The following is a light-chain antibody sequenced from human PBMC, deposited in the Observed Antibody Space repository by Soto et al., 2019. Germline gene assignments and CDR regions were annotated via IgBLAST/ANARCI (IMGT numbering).Light chain of an antibody. CDR3: QQRSRWPIN. CDR1: QSIASY. J-gene: IGKJ5*01. V-gene: IGKV3-11*01. CDR2: DAF. Sequence: ELVLTQSPATLSLSPGARATLSCSSSQSIASYLAWYQQKPGQAPRLLIYDAFNRATGIPARFSGSGSGTDFTLTISSLEAEDFAVYYCQQRSRWPINCGKGQRREIK.